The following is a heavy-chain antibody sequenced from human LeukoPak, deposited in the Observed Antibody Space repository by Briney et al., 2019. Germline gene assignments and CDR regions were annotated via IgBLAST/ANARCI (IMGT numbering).Heavy chain of an antibody. J-gene: IGHJ4*02. Sequence: GGSLRLSCAASGFTFSSYAMRWVRQAPGKGLEWVAVISYDGSNKYYADSVKGRFTISRDNSKNTLYLQMNSLRAEDTAVYYCARDLGIVVVPAAIHADYWGQGTLVTVSS. CDR1: GFTFSSYA. D-gene: IGHD2-2*02. CDR3: ARDLGIVVVPAAIHADY. V-gene: IGHV3-30-3*01. CDR2: ISYDGSNK.